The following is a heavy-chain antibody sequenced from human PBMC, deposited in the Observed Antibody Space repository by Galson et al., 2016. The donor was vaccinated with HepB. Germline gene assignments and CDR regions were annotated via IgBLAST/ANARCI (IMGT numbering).Heavy chain of an antibody. CDR2: IYHSGSS. CDR1: GDSISSGGYP. J-gene: IGHJ4*02. V-gene: IGHV4-30-2*01. CDR3: ARVRDCSGGTCYTPYFDS. Sequence: TLSLTCAVSGDSISSGGYPWTWIRQPPGKGLEWFGYIYHSGSSYYNPSFKSRLTMSVDRSKNHFSLKLSSVTAADTAVYFCARVRDCSGGTCYTPYFDSWGQGTLVTVSS. D-gene: IGHD2-15*01.